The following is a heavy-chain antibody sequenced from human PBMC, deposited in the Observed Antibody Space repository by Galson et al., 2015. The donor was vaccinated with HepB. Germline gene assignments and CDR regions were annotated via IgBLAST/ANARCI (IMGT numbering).Heavy chain of an antibody. V-gene: IGHV3-7*03. CDR1: GFTFSSYW. CDR2: IKQDGSEK. D-gene: IGHD6-13*01. Sequence: SLRLSCAASGFTFSSYWMSWVRQAPGKGLEWVANIKQDGSEKYYVDSVKGRFTISRDNAKNSLYLQMNSLRAEDTAVYYCARENPGIAAAVDSWFDPWGQGTLVTVSS. J-gene: IGHJ5*02. CDR3: ARENPGIAAAVDSWFDP.